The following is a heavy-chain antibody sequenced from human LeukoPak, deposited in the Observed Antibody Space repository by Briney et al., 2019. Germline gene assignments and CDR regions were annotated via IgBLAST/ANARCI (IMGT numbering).Heavy chain of an antibody. CDR1: GGSISSGDYY. CDR3: ARDRWLDF. CDR2: ISYSGTT. Sequence: SETLSLTCTVSGGSISSGDYYWSWIRQPPGKRLEWIGYISYSGTTNYNPSLNSRVTISLDTSRNQFSLKLNSVTAADTAVYYCARDRWLDFWGQGTLVTVSS. V-gene: IGHV4-61*08. D-gene: IGHD6-19*01. J-gene: IGHJ4*02.